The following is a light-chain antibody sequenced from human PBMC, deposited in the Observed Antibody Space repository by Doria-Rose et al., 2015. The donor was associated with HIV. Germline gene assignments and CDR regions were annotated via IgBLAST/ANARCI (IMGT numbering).Light chain of an antibody. CDR1: QDITTS. CDR2: AAS. J-gene: IGKJ5*01. V-gene: IGKV1-16*02. CDR3: QQYKSYPIT. Sequence: RVTITCRASQDITTSLAWFQQKPGKAPKSLIYAASSLQSGVPSKFRGSGSETDFTLTITSLQPEDFATYYCQQYKSYPITVGQGTRLEIK.